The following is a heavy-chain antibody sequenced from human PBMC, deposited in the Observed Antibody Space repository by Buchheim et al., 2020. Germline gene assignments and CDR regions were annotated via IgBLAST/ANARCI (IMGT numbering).Heavy chain of an antibody. Sequence: QGQLVASGGGVVQPGRSLRLSCEASRFIFSTYGMHWVRQAPGKGLEWVAVIPYDGKYKSYADSVKGRFTISRDNANSTLYLQMNNLTPEDTATYFCAKDLVATAGLWGQGT. V-gene: IGHV3-30*18. D-gene: IGHD6-13*01. J-gene: IGHJ4*02. CDR2: IPYDGKYK. CDR1: RFIFSTYG. CDR3: AKDLVATAGL.